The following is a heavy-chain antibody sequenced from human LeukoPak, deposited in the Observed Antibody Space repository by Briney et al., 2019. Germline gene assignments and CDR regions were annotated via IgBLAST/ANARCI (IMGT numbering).Heavy chain of an antibody. V-gene: IGHV1-24*01. CDR2: FDREDGET. D-gene: IGHD4-17*01. Sequence: GASVKVSCKVSGYTLTELSMHWVRQAPGKGLEWMGGFDREDGETIYAQKFQGRVTMTEDTSTDTAYMELSSLRSEDTAVYYCALLTTVTPWYFDYWGQGTLVTVSS. J-gene: IGHJ4*02. CDR1: GYTLTELS. CDR3: ALLTTVTPWYFDY.